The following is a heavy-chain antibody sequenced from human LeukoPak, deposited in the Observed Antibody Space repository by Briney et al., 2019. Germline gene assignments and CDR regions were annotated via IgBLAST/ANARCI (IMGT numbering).Heavy chain of an antibody. D-gene: IGHD1-26*01. CDR1: GGTFSSSA. CDR2: IIPIFGTA. J-gene: IGHJ3*02. CDR3: AASKAVVRLGDAFDI. V-gene: IGHV1-69*13. Sequence: SVKVSCKASGGTFSSSAISWVRQAPGQGLEWMGGIIPIFGTANYAQKFQGRVTITADESTSTAYMELSSLRSEDTAVYYCAASKAVVRLGDAFDIWGQGTMVTVSS.